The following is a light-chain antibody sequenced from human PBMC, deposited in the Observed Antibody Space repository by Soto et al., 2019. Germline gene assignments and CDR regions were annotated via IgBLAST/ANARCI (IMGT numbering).Light chain of an antibody. CDR1: QTISSNY. CDR2: GAS. V-gene: IGKV3-20*01. CDR3: QQYGRSPPEFT. J-gene: IGKJ3*01. Sequence: EIVLTQSPGTLSLSAGERATLSCRASQTISSNYLAWYQQKPGQAPRLLIFGASYRATGIPDRFSGSGSRTDFTLSISRLEPEDFAVYYCQQYGRSPPEFTFGPGTTVDIK.